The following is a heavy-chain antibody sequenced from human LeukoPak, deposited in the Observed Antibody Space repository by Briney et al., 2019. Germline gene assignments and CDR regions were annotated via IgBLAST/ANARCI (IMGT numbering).Heavy chain of an antibody. V-gene: IGHV4-39*07. Sequence: SETLSLTCTVSGGSISSSSYYWGWIRQPPGKGLERIGSIYYSGSTYYNPSLKSRVTISVDTSKNQFSLKLSSVTAADTAVYYCASNYYDSSGYFIYNWFDPWGQGTLVTVSS. CDR1: GGSISSSSYY. D-gene: IGHD3-22*01. CDR3: ASNYYDSSGYFIYNWFDP. J-gene: IGHJ5*02. CDR2: IYYSGST.